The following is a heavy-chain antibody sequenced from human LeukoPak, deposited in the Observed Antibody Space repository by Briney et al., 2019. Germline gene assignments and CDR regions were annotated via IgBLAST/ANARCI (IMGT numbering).Heavy chain of an antibody. V-gene: IGHV4-38-2*02. CDR2: IYHSGST. D-gene: IGHD3-10*01. Sequence: SETPSLTCTVSGYSISSGYYWGWIRQPPGKGLEWIGSIYHSGSTYYNPSLKSRLTISVDTSKNQFSLKMSSVTAADTAVYFCARQLYVSGSYYAPMDVWGKGTTATISS. CDR3: ARQLYVSGSYYAPMDV. CDR1: GYSISSGYY. J-gene: IGHJ6*03.